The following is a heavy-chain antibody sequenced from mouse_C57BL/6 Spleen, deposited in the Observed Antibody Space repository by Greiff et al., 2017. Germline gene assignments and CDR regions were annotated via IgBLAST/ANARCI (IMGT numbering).Heavy chain of an antibody. CDR2: INPNNGGT. D-gene: IGHD3-1*01. CDR1: GYTFTDYY. Sequence: VQLQQSGPELVKPGASVKISCKASGYTFTDYYMNWVKQSHGKSLEWIGDINPNNGGTSYNQKFKGKATLTVDKSSSTAYMELRSLTSEDSAVYYCARRRLEDYYAMDYWGQGTSVTGSS. J-gene: IGHJ4*01. CDR3: ARRRLEDYYAMDY. V-gene: IGHV1-26*01.